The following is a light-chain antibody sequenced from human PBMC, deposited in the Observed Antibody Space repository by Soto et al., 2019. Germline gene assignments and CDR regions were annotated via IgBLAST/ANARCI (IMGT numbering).Light chain of an antibody. V-gene: IGKV3-20*01. CDR1: QSVSSTY. J-gene: IGKJ1*01. CDR3: QQFGSSPRT. CDR2: GAS. Sequence: VLTQSPGTLSLSPGERATLSCRASQSVSSTYLAWYQQKPGQAPRLLIYGASSRATGIPDRFSGSGSGTDFTLTISRLEPEDFAVDFCQQFGSSPRTLGQGTKVDSK.